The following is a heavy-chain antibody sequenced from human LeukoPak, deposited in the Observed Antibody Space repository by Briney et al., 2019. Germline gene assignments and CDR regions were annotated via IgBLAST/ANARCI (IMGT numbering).Heavy chain of an antibody. CDR1: GFTFSSYG. J-gene: IGHJ3*02. CDR3: AKLPWAIVDGRYAFDI. Sequence: GRSLRLSCAASGFTFSSYGMHWVRQAPGKGLEWVAVISYDGSNKYYADSVKGRFTIPRDNSKNTQYLQMNSLRAEDTAVYYCAKLPWAIVDGRYAFDIWGQGTMVTVSS. V-gene: IGHV3-30*18. CDR2: ISYDGSNK. D-gene: IGHD3-22*01.